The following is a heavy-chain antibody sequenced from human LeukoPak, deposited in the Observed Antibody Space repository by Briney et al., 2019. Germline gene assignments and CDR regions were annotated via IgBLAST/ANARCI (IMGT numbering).Heavy chain of an antibody. CDR1: GFTFSSYE. CDR3: ATDPPGCSSGGSCYSGNDY. D-gene: IGHD2-15*01. J-gene: IGHJ4*02. V-gene: IGHV3-48*03. Sequence: PGGSLRLSCAASGFTFSSYEMNWVRQAPGKGLEWVSYISSSGRTIYYADSLKGRFTISRDNAKNSLYLQMNSLRAEDTAVYYCATDPPGCSSGGSCYSGNDYWGQGTLVTVSS. CDR2: ISSSGRTI.